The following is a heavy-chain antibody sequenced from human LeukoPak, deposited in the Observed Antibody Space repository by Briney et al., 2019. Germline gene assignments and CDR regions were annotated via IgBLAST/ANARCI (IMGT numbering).Heavy chain of an antibody. CDR1: GGTFSSYA. Sequence: ASVKVSCKASGGTFSSYAISWVRQAPGQGLEWMGGIIPIFGTANYAQKFQGRVTITADKSTSTAYMELSSLRSEDTAVYYCAREYYSSTSCSFDYWGQGTLITVSS. D-gene: IGHD2-2*01. CDR2: IIPIFGTA. J-gene: IGHJ4*02. V-gene: IGHV1-69*06. CDR3: AREYYSSTSCSFDY.